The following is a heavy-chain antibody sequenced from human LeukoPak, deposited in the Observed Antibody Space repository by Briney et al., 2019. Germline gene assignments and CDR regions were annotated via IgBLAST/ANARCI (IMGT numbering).Heavy chain of an antibody. CDR1: GGSISSYY. V-gene: IGHV4-59*12. Sequence: PSETLSLTCTVSGGSISSYYWSWIRQPPGKGLEWIGYIYYSGSTNYNPSLKSRVTISVDMSKNQFSLKLSSVTAADTAVYYCARDRPESYGYGWLFPFDYWGQGTLVTVSS. CDR2: IYYSGST. J-gene: IGHJ4*02. D-gene: IGHD5-18*01. CDR3: ARDRPESYGYGWLFPFDY.